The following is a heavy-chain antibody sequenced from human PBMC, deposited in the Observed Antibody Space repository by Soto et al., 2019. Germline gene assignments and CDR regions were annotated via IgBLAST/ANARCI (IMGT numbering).Heavy chain of an antibody. CDR1: GCSISSGGYY. Sequence: PSETLSLTCTVSGCSISSGGYYWSWIRQHPGKGLEWIGYIYYSGSTYYNPSLKSRVTISVDTSKNQFSLKLSSVTAADTAVYYCASLYDFWSGYYPIRYGMDVWGQGTTVTVSS. J-gene: IGHJ6*02. D-gene: IGHD3-3*01. V-gene: IGHV4-31*03. CDR2: IYYSGST. CDR3: ASLYDFWSGYYPIRYGMDV.